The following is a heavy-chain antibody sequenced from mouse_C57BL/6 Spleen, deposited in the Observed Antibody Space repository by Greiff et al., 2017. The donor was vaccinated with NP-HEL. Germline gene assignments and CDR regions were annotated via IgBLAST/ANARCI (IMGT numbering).Heavy chain of an antibody. V-gene: IGHV1-26*01. CDR3: ARSGLLTDYFDY. CDR1: GYTFTDYY. Sequence: VQLQQSGPELVKPGVSVKISCKASGYTFTDYYMNWVKQSHGKSLEWIGDINPNNGGASYNQKFKGKATLTVDKSSSTAYMELLSLTSADSAVYYCARSGLLTDYFDYWGQGTTLTVSS. CDR2: INPNNGGA. D-gene: IGHD1-1*01. J-gene: IGHJ2*01.